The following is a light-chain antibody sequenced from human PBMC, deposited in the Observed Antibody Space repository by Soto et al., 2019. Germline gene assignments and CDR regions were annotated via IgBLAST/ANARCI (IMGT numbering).Light chain of an antibody. CDR2: DVS. Sequence: QSALTQPRSVSGSPGQSVTISCTGTSSAVGGYNYVSWYQQHPGKAPKLMIYDVSKRPSGVPDRFSGSKSGNTASLTISGLQADDEDDYYCCSYAGSYTFVVFGGGTKVTVL. J-gene: IGLJ2*01. V-gene: IGLV2-11*01. CDR3: CSYAGSYTFVV. CDR1: SSAVGGYNY.